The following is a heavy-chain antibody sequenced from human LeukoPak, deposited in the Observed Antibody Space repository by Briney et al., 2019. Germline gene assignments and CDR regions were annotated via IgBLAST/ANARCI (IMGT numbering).Heavy chain of an antibody. CDR3: ARRFLGYYDSSGYYYFDY. CDR1: GYTFTSYY. Sequence: GASVKVSCKASGYTFTSYYMHWVRQAPGQGLEWMGIINPSGGSTSYAQKFQGRVTMTRDTSTSTVYMELSSLRSEDTAVYYCARRFLGYYDSSGYYYFDYWGQGTLVTVSS. V-gene: IGHV1-46*01. J-gene: IGHJ4*02. D-gene: IGHD3-22*01. CDR2: INPSGGST.